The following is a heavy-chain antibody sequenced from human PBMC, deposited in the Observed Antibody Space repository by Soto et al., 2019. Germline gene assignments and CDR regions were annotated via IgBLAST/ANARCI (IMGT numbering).Heavy chain of an antibody. CDR2: INPNSGGT. Sequence: ASVKVSCKASGYTFTGYYMHWVRQAPGQGLEWMGWINPNSGGTNYAQKFQGWVTMTRDTSISTAFMELSRLRSDDTAVYYCARGYSSSWFYFDYWGQGTLVTVSS. CDR1: GYTFTGYY. J-gene: IGHJ4*02. V-gene: IGHV1-2*04. D-gene: IGHD6-13*01. CDR3: ARGYSSSWFYFDY.